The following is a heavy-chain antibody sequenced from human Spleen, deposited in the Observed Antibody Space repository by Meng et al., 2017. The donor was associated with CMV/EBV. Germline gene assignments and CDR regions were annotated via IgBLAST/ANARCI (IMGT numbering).Heavy chain of an antibody. V-gene: IGHV3-21*01. D-gene: IGHD6-19*01. J-gene: IGHJ4*02. CDR2: IDNYSTYI. Sequence: GGSLRLSCAACGFPFSRDWMSWVRQAPGKGLEWVSYIDNYSTYIYYADSVKGRFTISRDNAKNSLYLEMNSLRAEDTAIYYCARDAYTSGWYFDYWGRGTLVTVSS. CDR1: GFPFSRDW. CDR3: ARDAYTSGWYFDY.